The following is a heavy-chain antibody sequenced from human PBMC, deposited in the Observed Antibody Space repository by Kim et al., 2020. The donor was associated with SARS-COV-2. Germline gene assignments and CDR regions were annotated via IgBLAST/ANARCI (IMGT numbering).Heavy chain of an antibody. D-gene: IGHD6-13*01. CDR3: ARDREQYYYYYGMDV. Sequence: ASVKVSCKASGYTFTSYGISWVRQAPGQGLEWMGWISAYNGNTNYAQKFQGRVTMTTDTSTSTAYMELRSLRSDDTAVYYCARDREQYYYYYGMDVWGQGTTVTVSS. CDR2: ISAYNGNT. V-gene: IGHV1-18*01. CDR1: GYTFTSYG. J-gene: IGHJ6*02.